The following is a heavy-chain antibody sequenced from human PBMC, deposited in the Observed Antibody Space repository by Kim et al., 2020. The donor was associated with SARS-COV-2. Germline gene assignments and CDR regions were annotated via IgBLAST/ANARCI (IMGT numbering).Heavy chain of an antibody. J-gene: IGHJ4*02. CDR3: ARGHDFWSGYPSYNFDY. CDR1: GFTFSSYS. Sequence: GGSLRLSCAASGFTFSSYSMNWVRQAPGKGLEWVSSISSSSSYIYYAASVKGRFTISRDNAKNSLYLQMNSLRAEDTAVYYCARGHDFWSGYPSYNFDYWGQGTLGTVSS. V-gene: IGHV3-21*01. D-gene: IGHD3-3*01. CDR2: ISSSSSYI.